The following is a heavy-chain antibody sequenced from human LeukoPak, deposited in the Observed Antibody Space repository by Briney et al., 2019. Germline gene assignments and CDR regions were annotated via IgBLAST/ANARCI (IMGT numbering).Heavy chain of an antibody. CDR1: ANTFSNYG. V-gene: IGHV1-18*01. Sequence: GASVKVSCKTSANTFSNYGISWVRQAPGQGLEGMGWISADNGNTNYAQKFHGRVTMTTDTSTRTAYMELRSLRSDDTAVYYCARDSHTVVMSSWGQGTLVTVSS. CDR2: ISADNGNT. J-gene: IGHJ4*02. D-gene: IGHD4-23*01. CDR3: ARDSHTVVMSS.